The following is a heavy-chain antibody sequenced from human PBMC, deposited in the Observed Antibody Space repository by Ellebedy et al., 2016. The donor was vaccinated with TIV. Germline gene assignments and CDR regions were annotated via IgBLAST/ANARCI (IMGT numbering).Heavy chain of an antibody. J-gene: IGHJ4*02. Sequence: GGSLRLSCAGSRFTFRNYWMHWVRQAPGKGLVWVARINEDGSRTNHADSVTGRFTISRDNARNTLYLQMNSLRVEDTGVYYCIKDAYGPEDFWGQGILVTVSS. CDR3: IKDAYGPEDF. D-gene: IGHD2-8*01. CDR1: RFTFRNYW. CDR2: INEDGSRT. V-gene: IGHV3-74*01.